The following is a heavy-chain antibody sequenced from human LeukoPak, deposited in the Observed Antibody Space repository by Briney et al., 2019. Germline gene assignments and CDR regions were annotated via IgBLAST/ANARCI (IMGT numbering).Heavy chain of an antibody. V-gene: IGHV1-18*01. CDR3: ARGSRMSAYCGGDCYSGDFDP. J-gene: IGHJ5*02. D-gene: IGHD2-21*02. CDR1: GYTFTSYG. CDR2: ISAYNGNT. Sequence: ASVKVSCKASGYTFTSYGISWVRQAPGQGLEWMGWISAYNGNTNYAQKLQGRVTMTTDTSTSTAYMELRGLRSDDTAVYYCARGSRMSAYCGGDCYSGDFDPWGQGTLVTVSS.